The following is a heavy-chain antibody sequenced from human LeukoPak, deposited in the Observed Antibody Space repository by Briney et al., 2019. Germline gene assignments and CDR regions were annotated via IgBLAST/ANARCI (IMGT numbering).Heavy chain of an antibody. CDR2: ISHAGSNG. J-gene: IGHJ4*02. Sequence: RDLRLSCAATGFTFSDHGLHWVRQAPGTGLSCLSVISHAGSNGYYADSVKGRFTIPCYNSKNTLYLQMNSLRPEDTAVYYCVSSRTGYSGYRIRFDYWGQGTLVTVSS. CDR3: VSSRTGYSGYRIRFDY. CDR1: GFTFSDHG. D-gene: IGHD5-12*01. V-gene: IGHV3-30*03.